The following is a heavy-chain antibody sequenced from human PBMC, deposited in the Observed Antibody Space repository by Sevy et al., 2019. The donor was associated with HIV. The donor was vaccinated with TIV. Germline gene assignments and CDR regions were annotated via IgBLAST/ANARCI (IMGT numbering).Heavy chain of an antibody. D-gene: IGHD3-22*01. V-gene: IGHV5-51*01. Sequence: GESLKISCKGSGYSFTSQWIGWVRQMPGKGPEWMGSIYPDESDIRYSPSFQGQVTISADKSISTAYLQWSSLKASDTAMYYCARHRSSGYYDDAFDLWGQGTMVTVSS. J-gene: IGHJ3*01. CDR2: IYPDESDI. CDR3: ARHRSSGYYDDAFDL. CDR1: GYSFTSQW.